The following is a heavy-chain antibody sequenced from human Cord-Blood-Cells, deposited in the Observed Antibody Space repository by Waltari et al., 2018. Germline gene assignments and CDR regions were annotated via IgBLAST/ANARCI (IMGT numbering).Heavy chain of an antibody. CDR1: GFTFSSYA. CDR3: ANVQGVINY. CDR2: ISGSGGST. V-gene: IGHV3-23*01. J-gene: IGHJ4*02. D-gene: IGHD3-10*01. Sequence: EVQLLESGGGLVQPGGSLRLSCAASGFTFSSYAMRWVRQAPGKGLEWVSAISGSGGSTYYADSVKVRFTISRYNSKNTLYLQMNSLRAEDTAVYYCANVQGVINYWCQGTLVTVSS.